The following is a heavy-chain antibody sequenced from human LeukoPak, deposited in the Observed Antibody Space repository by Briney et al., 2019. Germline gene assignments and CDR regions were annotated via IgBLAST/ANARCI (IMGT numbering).Heavy chain of an antibody. CDR3: ARAGFGDSSSSSAFDI. J-gene: IGHJ3*02. CDR2: IYYSGST. Sequence: PSETLSLTCTVSGGSISSYYWSWIRQPPGKGLEWIGYIYYSGSTNYNPSLKSPVTISVDTSKNQFSLKLSSVTAADTAVYYCARAGFGDSSSSSAFDIWGQGTMVTVSS. D-gene: IGHD3-10*01. V-gene: IGHV4-59*01. CDR1: GGSISSYY.